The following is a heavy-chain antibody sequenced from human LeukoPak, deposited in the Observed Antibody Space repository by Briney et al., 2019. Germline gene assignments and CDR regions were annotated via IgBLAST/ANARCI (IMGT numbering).Heavy chain of an antibody. CDR1: GFTFSSYW. D-gene: IGHD5/OR15-5a*01. J-gene: IGHJ4*02. CDR2: ISTDGSSA. Sequence: PGGSLRLSCAASGFTFSSYWMHWVRQAPGKGLLWVSRISTDGSSAIYADSVKGRFTISRDNAKNTLYLQMNSLRAEDTAVYYCARVNVCPSCHFDYWGQGTLVTVSS. CDR3: ARVNVCPSCHFDY. V-gene: IGHV3-74*01.